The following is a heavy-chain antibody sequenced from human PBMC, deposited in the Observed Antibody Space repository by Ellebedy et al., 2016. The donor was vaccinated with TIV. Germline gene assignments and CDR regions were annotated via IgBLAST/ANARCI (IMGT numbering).Heavy chain of an antibody. D-gene: IGHD5-24*01. CDR1: GYTFTDYY. J-gene: IGHJ4*02. CDR3: TRDNYGLLDY. Sequence: ASVKVSCKPSGYTFTDYYIHWVRQAPGQGLDWMGWIDPRTGATNYAQKFRGRVTMTRDTSISTVFVDLNSLGSDDTAIYYCTRDNYGLLDYWGQGTLATVSS. CDR2: IDPRTGAT. V-gene: IGHV1-2*02.